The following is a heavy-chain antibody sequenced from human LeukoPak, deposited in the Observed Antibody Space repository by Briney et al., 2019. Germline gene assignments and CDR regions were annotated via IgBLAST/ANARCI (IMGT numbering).Heavy chain of an antibody. D-gene: IGHD3-16*02. CDR2: IYYSGST. CDR1: GGSISSYY. Sequence: SETLSLTCTVSGGSISSYYWSWIRQPPGKGLEWIGYIYYSGSTNYNPSLKSRVTISVDTSKNQFSLKLSSVTAADTAVYYCARVTGLYGYSWFDPWGQGTLVTVSS. V-gene: IGHV4-59*01. J-gene: IGHJ5*02. CDR3: ARVTGLYGYSWFDP.